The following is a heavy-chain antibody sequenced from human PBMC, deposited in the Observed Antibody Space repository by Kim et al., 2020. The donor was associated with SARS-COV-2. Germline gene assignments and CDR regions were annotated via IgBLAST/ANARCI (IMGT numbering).Heavy chain of an antibody. J-gene: IGHJ6*02. CDR2: IYYSGST. D-gene: IGHD6-25*01. CDR1: GGSISSSSYY. V-gene: IGHV4-39*01. CDR3: ARLLGTATSYYYDGMDG. Sequence: SETLSLTCTVSGGSISSSSYYWGWIRQPPGKGLEWIGSIYYSGSTYYNPSLKSRVTISVDTSKNQFSLKLSSVTAADTSVYYCARLLGTATSYYYDGMDGWGQGATVTVSS.